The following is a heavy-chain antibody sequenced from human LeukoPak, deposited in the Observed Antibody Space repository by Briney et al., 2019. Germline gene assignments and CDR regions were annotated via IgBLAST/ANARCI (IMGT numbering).Heavy chain of an antibody. D-gene: IGHD3-22*01. CDR1: GFTFSSHS. J-gene: IGHJ4*02. Sequence: GGSLRLSCAASGFTFSSHSMNWVRQAPGKGLEWVSSISSSSSYICYADSVKGRFTISRDNAKNSLYLQMNSLRAEDTAVYYCARDMGTEYYYDSSGYYPNYFDYWGQGTLVTVSS. CDR2: ISSSSSYI. CDR3: ARDMGTEYYYDSSGYYPNYFDY. V-gene: IGHV3-21*01.